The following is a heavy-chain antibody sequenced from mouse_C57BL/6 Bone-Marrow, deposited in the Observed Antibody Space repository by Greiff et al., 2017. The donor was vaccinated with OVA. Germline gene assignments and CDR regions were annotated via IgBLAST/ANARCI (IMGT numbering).Heavy chain of an antibody. J-gene: IGHJ4*01. CDR2: IDPENGDT. Sequence: EVQLQQSGAELVRPGASVKLSCTASGFNIKDDYMHWVKQRPEQGLEWIGWIDPENGDTEYASKFQGKATITADTSSNTSYLQLSSLPSEDTAVYYCTRPPLSPMDYWGQGTSVTVSS. V-gene: IGHV14-4*01. D-gene: IGHD6-1*01. CDR3: TRPPLSPMDY. CDR1: GFNIKDDY.